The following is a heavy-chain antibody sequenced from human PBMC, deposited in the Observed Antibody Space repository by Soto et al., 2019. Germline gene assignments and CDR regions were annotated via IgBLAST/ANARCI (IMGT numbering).Heavy chain of an antibody. D-gene: IGHD2-15*01. V-gene: IGHV1-69*01. CDR2: IIPIFGTA. J-gene: IGHJ6*04. CDR1: GGTFSSYA. CDR3: ARGSLGYCSGGSCYYYYYGMDV. Sequence: QVQLVQSGAEVKKPGSSVKVSCKASGGTFSSYAISWVRQAPGQGLEWMGGIIPIFGTANYAQKFQGRVTITADESTSTAYMELSSLRSEDTAVYYCARGSLGYCSGGSCYYYYYGMDVWGKGTTVTVSS.